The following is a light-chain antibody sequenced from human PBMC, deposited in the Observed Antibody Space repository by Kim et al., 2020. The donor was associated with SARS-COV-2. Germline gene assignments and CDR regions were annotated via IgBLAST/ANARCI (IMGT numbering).Light chain of an antibody. CDR2: GAS. V-gene: IGKV3-15*01. Sequence: ETVMTQSPGTLSVSPGERAILSCRASQSVTGNLAWYQQKPGQAPRLLVYGASTRATGIPARFSGSGSGTEFTLTISSLQSEDFAVYYCQQYNNWPRTFGQGTKVDIK. J-gene: IGKJ1*01. CDR1: QSVTGN. CDR3: QQYNNWPRT.